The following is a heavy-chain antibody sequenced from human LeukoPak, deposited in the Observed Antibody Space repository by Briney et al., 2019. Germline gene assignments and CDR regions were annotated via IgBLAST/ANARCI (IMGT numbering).Heavy chain of an antibody. Sequence: PSETLSLTCTVSGGSISSGDYYWSWIRQPPGKGLEWIGYIYYSGSTYYNPSLKSRVTISVDTSKNQFSLKLSSVTAADTAVYYCAREGSSGYYLYYYYMDVWGKGTMVTVSS. CDR1: GGSISSGDYY. V-gene: IGHV4-30-4*08. CDR2: IYYSGST. J-gene: IGHJ6*03. D-gene: IGHD3-22*01. CDR3: AREGSSGYYLYYYYMDV.